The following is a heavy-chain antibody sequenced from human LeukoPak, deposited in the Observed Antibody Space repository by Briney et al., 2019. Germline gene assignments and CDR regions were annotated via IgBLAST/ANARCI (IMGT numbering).Heavy chain of an antibody. Sequence: SQTLSLTCALSGDSLSSNSAAWDWSRQSPSRGLEWLGRTYYRSKWHSYYAPSVKSRITINPDTSKNQFSLQLKSVTPEDTAVYYCARMVGLVSDFWGQGTLVTVSS. J-gene: IGHJ4*02. CDR1: GDSLSSNSAA. CDR3: ARMVGLVSDF. D-gene: IGHD3-10*01. V-gene: IGHV6-1*01. CDR2: TYYRSKWHS.